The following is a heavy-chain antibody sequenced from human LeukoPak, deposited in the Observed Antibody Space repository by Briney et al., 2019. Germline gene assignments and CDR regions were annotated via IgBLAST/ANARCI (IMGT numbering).Heavy chain of an antibody. Sequence: PLASVKVSCQASGYTFTSYDINWVRQATGQGLEWMGWMNPNSGNTGYAQKFQGRVTMTRNTSISTAYMELSSLRSEDTAVYYCAKLEPPRDDYFDSSGRYREDSWGQGILVTVSS. CDR2: MNPNSGNT. CDR1: GYTFTSYD. J-gene: IGHJ4*02. V-gene: IGHV1-8*01. D-gene: IGHD3-22*01. CDR3: AKLEPPRDDYFDSSGRYREDS.